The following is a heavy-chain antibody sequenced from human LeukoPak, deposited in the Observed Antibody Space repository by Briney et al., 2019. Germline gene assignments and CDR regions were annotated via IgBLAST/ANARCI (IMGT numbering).Heavy chain of an antibody. CDR3: ARDRWVRGVMTDY. V-gene: IGHV3-7*01. CDR2: IKQDGSEK. CDR1: GFTFSGSW. D-gene: IGHD3-10*01. Sequence: GGSLRLSCAASGFTFSGSWMTWVRQAPGKGLEWVANIKQDGSEKYYVDSVKGRFTISRDNAKKSLYLQMNSLRAEDTAVYYCARDRWVRGVMTDYWGQGTLVTVSS. J-gene: IGHJ4*02.